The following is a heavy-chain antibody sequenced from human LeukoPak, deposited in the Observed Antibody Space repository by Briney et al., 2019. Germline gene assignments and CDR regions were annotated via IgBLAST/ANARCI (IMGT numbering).Heavy chain of an antibody. CDR3: ARDSGRRLDV. J-gene: IGHJ6*02. CDR1: GDSVSSNSAA. Sequence: SQTLSLTCAISGDSVSSNSAAWNWIRQSPSRGLEWLTRTYYRSNWYTDYAVSVKSRVIINPDTSKNHFSLQLNSVTPEDTAVYYCARDSGRRLDVWGQGTTVSVS. D-gene: IGHD3-10*01. CDR2: TYYRSNWYT. V-gene: IGHV6-1*01.